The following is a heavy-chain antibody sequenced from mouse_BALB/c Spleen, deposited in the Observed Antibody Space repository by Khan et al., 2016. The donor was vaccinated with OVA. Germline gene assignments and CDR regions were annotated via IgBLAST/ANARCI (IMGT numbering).Heavy chain of an antibody. CDR2: THPTNGRT. Sequence: QVQLQQPGAELVKAGASVKMSCKASGYTFTSYWMHWVKQRLGQGLEWFAETHPTNGRTYYNEKFKSKATLTVDKSSSTAYMLLSGPTFEDSAVYYCARIKKIVATYFDYWGQGTTRTVSS. J-gene: IGHJ2*01. CDR3: ARIKKIVATYFDY. V-gene: IGHV1S81*02. D-gene: IGHD1-1*01. CDR1: GYTFTSYW.